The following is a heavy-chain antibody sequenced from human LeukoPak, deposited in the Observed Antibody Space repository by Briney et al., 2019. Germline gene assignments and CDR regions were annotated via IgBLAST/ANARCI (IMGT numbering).Heavy chain of an antibody. V-gene: IGHV1-18*01. CDR1: GYTFTSYG. Sequence: ASVKVSCKASGYTFTSYGISWVRQAPGQGLEWMGWISPYNGNTNYAQKFQGRVTMTTDTSTSTAYMELRSLRSDDTAVYYCARVGIAAGASYFDCWGQGTLVTVSS. CDR3: ARVGIAAGASYFDC. CDR2: ISPYNGNT. D-gene: IGHD6-13*01. J-gene: IGHJ4*02.